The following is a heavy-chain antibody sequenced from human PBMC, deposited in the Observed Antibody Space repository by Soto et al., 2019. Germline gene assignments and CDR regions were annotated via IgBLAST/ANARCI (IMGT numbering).Heavy chain of an antibody. CDR3: ARERSGSPNYFFDY. J-gene: IGHJ4*02. D-gene: IGHD3-3*01. CDR1: GYTFTSYG. Sequence: ASVKVSCKASGYTFTSYGISWVRQAPGQGLEWMGWISAYNGNTNYAQKLQGRVTMTTDTSTSTAYMELRSLRSDDTAVYYCARERSGSPNYFFDYWGQRTLDTGSS. V-gene: IGHV1-18*01. CDR2: ISAYNGNT.